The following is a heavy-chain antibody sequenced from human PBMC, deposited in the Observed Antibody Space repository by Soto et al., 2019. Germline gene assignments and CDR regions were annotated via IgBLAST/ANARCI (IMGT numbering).Heavy chain of an antibody. CDR3: AKDFGYNYGYDAFDI. V-gene: IGHV3-23*01. CDR1: VFTFSSYA. J-gene: IGHJ3*02. D-gene: IGHD5-18*01. Sequence: GGSLRLSCAASVFTFSSYAMSWVRQAPGKGLEWVSGISGSGGSTYYVDSVKGRFTISRDNSKNTLYLQMNSLRAEDTAVYYCAKDFGYNYGYDAFDIWGQGTMVTVS. CDR2: ISGSGGST.